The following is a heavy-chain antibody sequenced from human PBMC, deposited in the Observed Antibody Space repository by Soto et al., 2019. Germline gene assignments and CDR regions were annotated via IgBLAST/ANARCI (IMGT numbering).Heavy chain of an antibody. CDR2: IWYDGSNK. V-gene: IGHV3-33*01. CDR1: GFTCSNYG. D-gene: IGHD3-10*01. CDR3: ARDEWGSGSLDY. Sequence: QVQLVESGGGVVQPGRSLRLSCAASGFTCSNYGMHWVRQDPGKGLEWVAVIWYDGSNKYYADSVKGRFTISRDNSKNTLYLQMNSLRAEDTAVYYCARDEWGSGSLDYWGQGTLVTVSS. J-gene: IGHJ4*02.